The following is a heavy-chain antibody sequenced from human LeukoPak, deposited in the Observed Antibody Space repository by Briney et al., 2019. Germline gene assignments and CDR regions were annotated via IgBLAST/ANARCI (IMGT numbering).Heavy chain of an antibody. V-gene: IGHV3-74*01. J-gene: IGHJ4*02. CDR2: INSDGSST. CDR3: ARDYYDSSGTFDY. D-gene: IGHD3-22*01. Sequence: PGGPLRLSCAASGFTFSSYWMHWVRHAPGKGLVWVSRINSDGSSTSYADSVKGRFTISRDNAKNTLYLQMNSLRAEDTAVYYCARDYYDSSGTFDYWGQGTLVTVSS. CDR1: GFTFSSYW.